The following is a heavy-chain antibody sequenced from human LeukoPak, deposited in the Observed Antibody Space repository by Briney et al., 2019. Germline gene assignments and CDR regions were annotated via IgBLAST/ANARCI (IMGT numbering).Heavy chain of an antibody. V-gene: IGHV1-46*01. CDR1: GYTFTSYY. J-gene: IGHJ4*02. Sequence: ASVKVSCKASGYTFTSYYMHWVRQAPGQGLEWMGIINPSGGSTSYAQKFQGRVTMIRDTSTSTDYMELSSLRSEDTAVYYCARDANEVVVVAATPDYWGQGTLVTVSS. CDR2: INPSGGST. D-gene: IGHD2-15*01. CDR3: ARDANEVVVVAATPDY.